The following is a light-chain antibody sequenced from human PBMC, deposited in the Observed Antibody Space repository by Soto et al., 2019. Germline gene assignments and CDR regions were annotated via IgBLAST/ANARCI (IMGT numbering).Light chain of an antibody. CDR2: KAS. Sequence: DIQMTHAPSTLSASVLDRDTITFRASQSISSWLAWYQKKPGKAPKLLIYKASSLESGVPSRFSGSGAGNEFPLTISSLQDEDFAVYYRQQYDTRITFGQGTKVDIK. CDR3: QQYDTRIT. V-gene: IGKV1-5*03. CDR1: QSISSW. J-gene: IGKJ1*01.